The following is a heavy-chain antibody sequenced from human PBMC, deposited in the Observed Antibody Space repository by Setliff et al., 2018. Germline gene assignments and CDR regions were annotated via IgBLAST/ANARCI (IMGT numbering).Heavy chain of an antibody. CDR1: GFTFLSYA. CDR2: ISSTAGLA. Sequence: PGGSLRLSCAASGFTFLSYAMHWVRQAPGKGLEYVSAISSTAGLASYGSSVQGRFTISRDMSSNTLYLQMRSLRPDDTAVYYCARLAEYETLDIWGQGTTVTVSS. J-gene: IGHJ3*02. D-gene: IGHD3-16*01. CDR3: ARLAEYETLDI. V-gene: IGHV3-64*01.